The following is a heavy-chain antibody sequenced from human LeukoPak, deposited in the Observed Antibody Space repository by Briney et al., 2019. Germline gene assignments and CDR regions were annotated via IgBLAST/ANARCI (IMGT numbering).Heavy chain of an antibody. V-gene: IGHV4-4*02. J-gene: IGHJ4*02. CDR2: IYHSGST. D-gene: IGHD3-3*01. CDR3: ARGLRFLEWLPRVGYFDY. CDR1: GGSISSSNW. Sequence: SETLSLTCAVSGGSISSSNWWSWVRQPPGKGLEWIGEIYHSGSTNCNPSLKSRVTMTVDKSKNQFSLKLTSVTAADTAVYYCARGLRFLEWLPRVGYFDYWGQGTLVTVSS.